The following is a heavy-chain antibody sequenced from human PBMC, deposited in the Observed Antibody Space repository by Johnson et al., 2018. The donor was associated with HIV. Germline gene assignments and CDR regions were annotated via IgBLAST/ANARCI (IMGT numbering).Heavy chain of an antibody. J-gene: IGHJ3*02. CDR1: GFTVSSNY. Sequence: VQLVESGGGLVQPGGSLRLSCAASGFTVSSNYMSWVRQAPGKGLEWVSVIYSGGSTYYADSVKGRFTISRDNSKNTLYLQMNSLRAEDTAVYYCASGAAAAPDAFDIWGQGTMVTGSS. CDR2: IYSGGST. D-gene: IGHD6-13*01. CDR3: ASGAAAAPDAFDI. V-gene: IGHV3-66*01.